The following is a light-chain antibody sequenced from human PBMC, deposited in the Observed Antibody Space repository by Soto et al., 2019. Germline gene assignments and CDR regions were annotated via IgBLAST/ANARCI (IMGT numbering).Light chain of an antibody. J-gene: IGKJ2*01. CDR3: MQDYDFPST. V-gene: IGKV1-6*01. Sequence: AIQMTQSPPSLSASVGDRVIITCRASQDIRVDVGWLQQRPGHAPNLLIYAASTLHTGVPSTFTGSGSGTAFTLTINVQQPEDVATYFCMQDYDFPSTLGQGTKLES. CDR2: AAS. CDR1: QDIRVD.